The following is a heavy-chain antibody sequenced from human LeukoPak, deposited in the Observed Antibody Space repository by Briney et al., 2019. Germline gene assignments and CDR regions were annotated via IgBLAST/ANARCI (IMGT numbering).Heavy chain of an antibody. J-gene: IGHJ6*03. CDR1: GGSISSYY. V-gene: IGHV4-59*01. CDR3: ARVLAPREYQLLGALYYYMDV. D-gene: IGHD2-2*01. CDR2: IYYSGST. Sequence: SETLSLTCTVSGGSISSYYWSWIRQPPGKGLEWIGYIYYSGSTNYNPSLKSRVTISVDTSKNQFSLKLSSVTAADTAVYYCARVLAPREYQLLGALYYYMDVWGKGTTVTVSS.